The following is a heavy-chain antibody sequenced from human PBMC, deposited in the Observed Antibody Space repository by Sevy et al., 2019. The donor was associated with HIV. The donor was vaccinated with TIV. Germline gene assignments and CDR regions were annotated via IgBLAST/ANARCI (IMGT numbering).Heavy chain of an antibody. Sequence: SDTLSLTCTVSGGSISSSSYYWGWIRQPPGKGLEWIGSIYYSGSTYYNPSLKSRVTISVDTSKNQFSLKLSSVTAADTAVYYCARRAQLGGGYYYYGMDVWGQGTTVTVSS. CDR2: IYYSGST. CDR3: ARRAQLGGGYYYYGMDV. V-gene: IGHV4-39*01. J-gene: IGHJ6*02. D-gene: IGHD6-6*01. CDR1: GGSISSSSYY.